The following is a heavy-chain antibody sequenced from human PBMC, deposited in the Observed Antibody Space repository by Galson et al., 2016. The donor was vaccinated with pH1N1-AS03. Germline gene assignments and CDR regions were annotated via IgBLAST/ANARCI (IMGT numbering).Heavy chain of an antibody. J-gene: IGHJ4*02. CDR3: ARDKDDFWSCYIEY. CDR1: GGTFSSYG. D-gene: IGHD3-3*01. V-gene: IGHV1-69*13. CDR2: IIPIFGTA. Sequence: SVKVSCKASGGTFSSYGITWVRQAPGQGLEWMGGIIPIFGTANYAQKFQGRVTITADVSTSTAYMELSNLRSEDTAVYYCARDKDDFWSCYIEYWGQGTLVTVSA.